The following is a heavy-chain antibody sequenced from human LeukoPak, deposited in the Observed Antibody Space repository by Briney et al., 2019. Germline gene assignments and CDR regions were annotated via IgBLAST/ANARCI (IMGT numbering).Heavy chain of an antibody. CDR2: ISGSGGST. CDR1: GFTFSSYA. D-gene: IGHD2-2*01. J-gene: IGHJ4*02. V-gene: IGHV3-23*01. Sequence: PGGSLRLSCAASGFTFSSYAMSWVRQAPGKGLEWVSAISGSGGSTYYADSVKGRFTISRDNSKNTLYLQMNSLRAEDTAVYYCAEDFFCSTSCYSTFDYWGQGTLVTVSS. CDR3: AEDFFCSTSCYSTFDY.